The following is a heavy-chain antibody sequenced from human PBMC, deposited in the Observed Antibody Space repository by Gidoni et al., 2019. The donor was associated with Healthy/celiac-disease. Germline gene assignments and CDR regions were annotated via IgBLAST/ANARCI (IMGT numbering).Heavy chain of an antibody. Sequence: EVQLVESGGGLVKPGGSLRLSCAASGFTFSNACMSRVRQAPGKGLEWVGRIKSKTDGGTTDYAAPVKGRFTISRDDSKNTLYLQMNSLKTEDTAVYYCTTDTYYYDSSGYYFAFDIWGQGTMVTVSS. V-gene: IGHV3-15*01. J-gene: IGHJ3*02. CDR3: TTDTYYYDSSGYYFAFDI. D-gene: IGHD3-22*01. CDR1: GFTFSNAC. CDR2: IKSKTDGGTT.